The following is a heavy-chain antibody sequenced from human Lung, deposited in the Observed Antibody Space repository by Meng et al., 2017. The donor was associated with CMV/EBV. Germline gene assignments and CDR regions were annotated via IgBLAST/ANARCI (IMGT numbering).Heavy chain of an antibody. CDR3: ARAIVKNGKRQFDY. J-gene: IGHJ4*02. D-gene: IGHD1-1*01. CDR2: ISPYNGDT. CDR1: GYTFIDYH. V-gene: IGHV1-2*04. Sequence: QVQLAQSGAEVKEPGASVKPSCKTSGYTFIDYHIHWVRQAPGKGLEWMGWISPYNGDTIYARDFQGWVTMTRDTSNRTLYMEVSRLRFDDTAVYYCARAIVKNGKRQFDYWGQGTLVTVSS.